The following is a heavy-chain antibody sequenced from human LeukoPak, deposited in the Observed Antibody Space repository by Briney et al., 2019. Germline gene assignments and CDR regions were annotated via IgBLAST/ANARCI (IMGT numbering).Heavy chain of an antibody. CDR2: ISGGGGST. CDR3: AKDREYYDFWSGYPQVFGMDV. J-gene: IGHJ6*02. Sequence: GGSLRLSCAASGFTFSSYAMSWVRQAPGKGLEWVSAISGGGGSTYYADSVKGRFTISRDNSKNTLYLQMNSLRAEDTAVYYCAKDREYYDFWSGYPQVFGMDVWGQGTTVTVSS. CDR1: GFTFSSYA. D-gene: IGHD3-3*01. V-gene: IGHV3-23*01.